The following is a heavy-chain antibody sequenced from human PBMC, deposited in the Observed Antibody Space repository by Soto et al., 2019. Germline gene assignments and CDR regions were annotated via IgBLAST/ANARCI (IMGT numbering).Heavy chain of an antibody. CDR3: ARDGLVWFAEGTGTYGMDV. CDR1: GDSISYCY. Sequence: QVHLQESGPRLVKPSETLSLTCTISGDSISYCYWSWIRQPPGTGMGWMGYIYDSGSTNYNPSHSGRVTISVDTSKSQFSLKLNSVTAADTAVYYCARDGLVWFAEGTGTYGMDVWGQGTTVTVSS. V-gene: IGHV4-59*01. CDR2: IYDSGST. J-gene: IGHJ6*02. D-gene: IGHD3-10*01.